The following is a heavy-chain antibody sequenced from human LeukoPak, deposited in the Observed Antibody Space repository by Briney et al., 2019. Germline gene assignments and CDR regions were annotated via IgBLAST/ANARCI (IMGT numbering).Heavy chain of an antibody. Sequence: GGSLRLSCEVSGFTFSSYSMTWVRQVPGKGLEWIAYMTATSNTFYYAGSVKGRFTISRDNARNSLFLQMNSLTVEDTAVYYCARSLSGYDPLSAFWGQGTLVTVSS. CDR1: GFTFSSYS. D-gene: IGHD5-12*01. CDR2: MTATSNTF. J-gene: IGHJ1*01. V-gene: IGHV3-48*04. CDR3: ARSLSGYDPLSAF.